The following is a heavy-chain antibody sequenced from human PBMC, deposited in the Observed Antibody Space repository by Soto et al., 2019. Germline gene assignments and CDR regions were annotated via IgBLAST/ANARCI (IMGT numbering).Heavy chain of an antibody. Sequence: GASVKVSCKESGLSFTNYDIHWVRQAPGQGLEWMGLINPSGGVTIYPQKFQGRVTLTRDTSASTAYMELSSLRSEDTAVYYCARGELLGFGERLRWGQGTLVTVSS. CDR2: INPSGGVT. V-gene: IGHV1-46*01. J-gene: IGHJ4*02. D-gene: IGHD3-10*01. CDR1: GLSFTNYD. CDR3: ARGELLGFGERLR.